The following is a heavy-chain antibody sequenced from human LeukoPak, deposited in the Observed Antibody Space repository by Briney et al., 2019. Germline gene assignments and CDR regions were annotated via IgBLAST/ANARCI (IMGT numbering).Heavy chain of an antibody. J-gene: IGHJ6*02. V-gene: IGHV3-13*01. CDR3: TTGGPVLRFLEWLHDNYYYGMGV. D-gene: IGHD3-3*01. CDR1: GFTFSDHA. Sequence: GSLRLSCAASGFTFSDHAMHWVRQAPGKGLEWVSAVGIAADTFYPGSVKGRFTISRENAKNSLYLQMNSLRVEDTAVYYCTTGGPVLRFLEWLHDNYYYGMGVWGQGTTVTVSS. CDR2: VGIAADT.